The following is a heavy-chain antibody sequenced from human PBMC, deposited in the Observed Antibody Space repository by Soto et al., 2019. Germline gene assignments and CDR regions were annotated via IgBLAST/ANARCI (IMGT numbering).Heavy chain of an antibody. Sequence: PSETLSLTCAVYGGSFSGYYWSWIRQPPGKGLEWIGEINHSGSTNYNPSLKSRVTISVDTSKNQFSLKLSSVTAADTAVYYCARGQSPGDLRSLRDYYCYYMDVWGKGTTVTVSS. CDR1: GGSFSGYY. J-gene: IGHJ6*03. D-gene: IGHD4-17*01. V-gene: IGHV4-34*01. CDR2: INHSGST. CDR3: ARGQSPGDLRSLRDYYCYYMDV.